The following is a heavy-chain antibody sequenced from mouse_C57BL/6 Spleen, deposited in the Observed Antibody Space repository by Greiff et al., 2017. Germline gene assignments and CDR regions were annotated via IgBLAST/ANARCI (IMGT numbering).Heavy chain of an antibody. Sequence: QVQLKESGAELVRPGTSVKVSCKASGYAFTNYLIEWVKQRPGQGLEWIGVINPGSGGTNYNEKFKGKATLTADKSSSTAYMQLSSLTSEDSAVYFCARTGYSNYIARFAYWGQGTLVTVSA. CDR1: GYAFTNYL. CDR3: ARTGYSNYIARFAY. V-gene: IGHV1-54*01. D-gene: IGHD2-5*01. J-gene: IGHJ3*01. CDR2: INPGSGGT.